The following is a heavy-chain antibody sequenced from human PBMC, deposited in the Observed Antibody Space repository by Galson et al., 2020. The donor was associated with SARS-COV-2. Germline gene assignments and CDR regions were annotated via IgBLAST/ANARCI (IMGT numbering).Heavy chain of an antibody. CDR3: AQRGHYYPTFDS. J-gene: IGHJ4*02. Sequence: SGPTLVKPTQTLTLTCTFSGFSLSTSGVGVGWIRQPPGKALEWLALIYWDDDKRYSPSLNSRLTVTKDTSKNQVVLTMTNVDPADTATYYCAQRGHYYPTFDSWGQGPLVTVSS. CDR2: IYWDDDK. D-gene: IGHD3-22*01. V-gene: IGHV2-5*02. CDR1: GFSLSTSGVG.